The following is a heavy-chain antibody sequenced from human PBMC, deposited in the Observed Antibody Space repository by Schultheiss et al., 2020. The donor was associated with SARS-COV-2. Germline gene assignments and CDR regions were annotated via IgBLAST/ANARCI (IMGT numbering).Heavy chain of an antibody. CDR2: IGSNGGGT. Sequence: GGSLRLSCAVSGFTFINAWMSWVRQAPGKGLEWVSSIGSNGGGTYYADSVKGRFTISGDNSKNTLYLQVNSLRAEDTAIYYCARDPYSGSYYDYWGQGTLVTVSS. CDR1: GFTFINAW. CDR3: ARDPYSGSYYDY. D-gene: IGHD1-26*01. V-gene: IGHV3-23*01. J-gene: IGHJ4*02.